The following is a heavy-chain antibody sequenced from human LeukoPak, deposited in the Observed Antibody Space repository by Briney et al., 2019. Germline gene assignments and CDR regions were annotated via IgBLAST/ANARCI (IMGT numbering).Heavy chain of an antibody. J-gene: IGHJ5*02. V-gene: IGHV4-59*12. Sequence: SETLSLTCTVSGGSISSYYWSWIRQPPGKGLEWIGYIYYTGSTNYNPSLKSRVTISVDTSKNQFSLKLSSVTAADTAVYYCARRVGGYCSSTSCYNLNWFDPWGQGTLVTVSS. CDR2: IYYTGST. CDR1: GGSISSYY. D-gene: IGHD2-2*01. CDR3: ARRVGGYCSSTSCYNLNWFDP.